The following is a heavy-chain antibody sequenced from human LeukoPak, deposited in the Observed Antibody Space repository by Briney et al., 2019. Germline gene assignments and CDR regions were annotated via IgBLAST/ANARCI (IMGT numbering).Heavy chain of an antibody. Sequence: GGSLRLSCTASGFTFGDYAMSGFRQAPGKGLEGGGFIRSKAYGGTTEYAASVKGRFTISRDDSKSIAYLQMSSLKTEDTAVYYCTRYGSGSYYYYYYYMDVWGKGTTVTVSS. V-gene: IGHV3-49*03. D-gene: IGHD3-10*01. CDR2: IRSKAYGGTT. CDR3: TRYGSGSYYYYYYYMDV. CDR1: GFTFGDYA. J-gene: IGHJ6*03.